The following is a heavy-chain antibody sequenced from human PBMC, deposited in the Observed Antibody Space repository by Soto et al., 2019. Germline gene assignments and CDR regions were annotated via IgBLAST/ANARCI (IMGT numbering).Heavy chain of an antibody. CDR2: IWYDGSNQ. D-gene: IGHD2-21*02. CDR3: AKGFIRDCGGDCTVDT. J-gene: IGHJ5*02. V-gene: IGHV3-30*02. CDR1: GFDISTYG. Sequence: GSLRLSCEASGFDISTYGLHWVRQAPGKGLEWLAFIWYDGSNQHYAASVKGRFTISRDNSRNTLYLQMNSLRAEDTAVYYCAKGFIRDCGGDCTVDTWGQGTLVTVSS.